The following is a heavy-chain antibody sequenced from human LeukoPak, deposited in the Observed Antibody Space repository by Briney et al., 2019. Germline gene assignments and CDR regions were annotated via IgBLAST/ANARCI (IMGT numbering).Heavy chain of an antibody. CDR2: ISYDGSNK. D-gene: IGHD1-14*01. CDR3: ARSEFNYFDY. V-gene: IGHV3-30-3*01. J-gene: IGHJ4*02. Sequence: GGSLRLSCAASGFTFSSYAMHWVRQAPGKGLEWVAVISYDGSNKYYADSVKGRFTISRDNSKNTLYLQMNSLRAEDTAMYYCARSEFNYFDYWGQGTLVTVSS. CDR1: GFTFSSYA.